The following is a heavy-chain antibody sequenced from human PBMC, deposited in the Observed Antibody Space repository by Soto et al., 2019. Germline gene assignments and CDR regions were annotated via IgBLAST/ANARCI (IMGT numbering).Heavy chain of an antibody. J-gene: IGHJ3*02. CDR2: IYYSGST. Sequence: PSETLSLTCTVSGGSISSYYWSWIRQPPGKGLEWIGYIYYSGSTNYNPSLKSRVTISVDTSKNQFSLKLSSVTAADTAVYYCAREYCSSTSCYRYAFDIWGPGTMVTV. CDR1: GGSISSYY. D-gene: IGHD2-2*01. V-gene: IGHV4-59*01. CDR3: AREYCSSTSCYRYAFDI.